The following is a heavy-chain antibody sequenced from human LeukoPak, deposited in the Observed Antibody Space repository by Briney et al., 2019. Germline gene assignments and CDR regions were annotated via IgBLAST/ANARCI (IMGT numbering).Heavy chain of an antibody. CDR2: INGDGSST. J-gene: IGHJ4*02. V-gene: IGHV3-74*01. Sequence: GGSLRLSCAASGFPFSSYWMHWVRQVPGKGLVWVSRINGDGSSTSYADSVKGRFTISRDNAKNTLYLQMNGLRAEDTAVYYCARDGDSSGYYVNFDFWGQGTLVTVSS. CDR3: ARDGDSSGYYVNFDF. D-gene: IGHD3-22*01. CDR1: GFPFSSYW.